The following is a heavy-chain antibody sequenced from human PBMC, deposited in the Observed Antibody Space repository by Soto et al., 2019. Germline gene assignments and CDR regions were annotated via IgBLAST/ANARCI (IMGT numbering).Heavy chain of an antibody. D-gene: IGHD4-17*01. CDR1: GFTFSGSA. CDR3: TRTLKMTTVTSIPYYYYGMDV. J-gene: IGHJ6*02. V-gene: IGHV3-73*01. Sequence: GGSLRLSCAASGFTFSGSAMHWVRQASGKGLEWVGRIRSKANSYATAYAASVKGRFTISRDDSKNTAYLQMNSLKTEDTAVYYCTRTLKMTTVTSIPYYYYGMDVWGQGTTVTVSS. CDR2: IRSKANSYAT.